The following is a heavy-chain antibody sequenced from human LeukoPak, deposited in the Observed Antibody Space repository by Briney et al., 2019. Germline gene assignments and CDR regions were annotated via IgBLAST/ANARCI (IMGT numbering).Heavy chain of an antibody. D-gene: IGHD6-6*01. Sequence: VQPGGSLRLSCTASGLTFSIYAMSWVRQAPGKGLEWVSSIIGSGAGTYYADSVKGRFTVSRDNSKNTLSLQMNSLRAEDTAVYYCAKRSSSKHFDYWGQGTLVTVSS. J-gene: IGHJ4*02. CDR1: GLTFSIYA. CDR2: IIGSGAGT. CDR3: AKRSSSKHFDY. V-gene: IGHV3-23*01.